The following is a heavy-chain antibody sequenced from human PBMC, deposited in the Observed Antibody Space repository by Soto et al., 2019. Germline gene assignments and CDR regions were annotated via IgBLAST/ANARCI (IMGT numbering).Heavy chain of an antibody. D-gene: IGHD2-21*02. CDR1: GFAFSDYY. J-gene: IGHJ4*02. CDR3: ARGVTDPPFDY. CDR2: ISITGSHT. Sequence: GGSLRLSCAASGFAFSDYYMTWIRQAPGKGLEWVSYISITGSHTNYADSVKGRFTVSRDNSKNSVFLHINSLRVEDSAVYYYARGVTDPPFDYWGQGTMVTVSS. V-gene: IGHV3-11*06.